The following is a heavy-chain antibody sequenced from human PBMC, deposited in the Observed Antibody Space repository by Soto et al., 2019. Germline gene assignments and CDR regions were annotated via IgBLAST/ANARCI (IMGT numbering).Heavy chain of an antibody. CDR2: IYTSGIT. Sequence: SETLSLTCTVSGGSISSYYCSWIRQPAWKGLEWIGRIYTSGITNYNPSLKSRVTMSVDTSKNQFSLKLSSVTAADTAVYYCARDPFYVAVSPRQGWFDPWGQGTLVTLCS. J-gene: IGHJ5*02. CDR1: GGSISSYY. D-gene: IGHD3-16*01. V-gene: IGHV4-4*07. CDR3: ARDPFYVAVSPRQGWFDP.